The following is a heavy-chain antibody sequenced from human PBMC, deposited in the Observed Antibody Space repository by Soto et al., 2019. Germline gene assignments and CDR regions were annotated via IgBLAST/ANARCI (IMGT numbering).Heavy chain of an antibody. Sequence: ASVKVSCKASGYTFTDYYMHWVRQAPGQWLEGMGWINRKSGGTNYAQKFQGRVTMTRDTSISTAYMELRRLTSDSTSFYYYARDRGGSSTNGVCYGNRPYYYYGLGAWRRRTRVT. CDR2: INRKSGGT. CDR1: GYTFTDYY. D-gene: IGHD2-8*01. V-gene: IGHV1-2*02. J-gene: IGHJ6*04. CDR3: ARDRGGSSTNGVCYGNRPYYYYGLGA.